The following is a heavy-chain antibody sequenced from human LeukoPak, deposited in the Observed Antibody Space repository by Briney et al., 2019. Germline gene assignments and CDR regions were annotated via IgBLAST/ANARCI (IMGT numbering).Heavy chain of an antibody. CDR2: IYYSGST. CDR1: GGSISSSSYY. V-gene: IGHV4-39*07. J-gene: IGHJ4*02. Sequence: SETLSLTCTVSGGSISSSSYYWGWIRQPPGKGLEWIGSIYYSGSTYYNPSLKSRVTISVDTSKNQFSLRLSSVTAADTAVYYCARGRRMDLSFDYWGQGTLVTVSS. CDR3: ARGRRMDLSFDY. D-gene: IGHD2-2*03.